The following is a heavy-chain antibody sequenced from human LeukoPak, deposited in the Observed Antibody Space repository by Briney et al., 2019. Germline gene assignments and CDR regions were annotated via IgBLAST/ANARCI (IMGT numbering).Heavy chain of an antibody. CDR3: ARDFWSGRWFDP. Sequence: SETLSLTCTVSGGSISSYYWSWIRQPPGKGLEWIGYIYYSGSTNYNPSLKSRVTISVDTSKNQFSLKLSSVTAADTAVYYCARDFWSGRWFDPWGQGTLVTVSS. D-gene: IGHD3-3*01. V-gene: IGHV4-59*01. J-gene: IGHJ5*02. CDR2: IYYSGST. CDR1: GGSISSYY.